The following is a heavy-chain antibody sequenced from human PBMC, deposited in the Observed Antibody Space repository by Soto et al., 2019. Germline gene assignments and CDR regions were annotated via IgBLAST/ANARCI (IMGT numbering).Heavy chain of an antibody. Sequence: QVQLVQSGAEVKKPGASVKVSCKASGYTFTIYGISWVRQAPGQGLAWMGWISAYNGNTNYAQKLQGKVRMTTDTSTSTAYREPRSLRSDNTPVYYCASGADGDSWGQGNLVTVSS. CDR3: ASGADGDS. J-gene: IGHJ4*02. CDR2: ISAYNGNT. V-gene: IGHV1-18*01. D-gene: IGHD3-10*01. CDR1: GYTFTIYG.